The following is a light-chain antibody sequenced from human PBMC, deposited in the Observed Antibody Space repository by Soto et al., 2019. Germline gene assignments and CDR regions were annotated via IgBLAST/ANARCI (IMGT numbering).Light chain of an antibody. Sequence: DIQMTQSPSTLSASVGDRVTITCRASQTIFRWLAWYQQKAGKAPKLLISDASRLTSGVPSRFSGSGSGTDFTLTISSLQPDEFATYYCQQSYSTPQTFGQGTKVEIK. CDR1: QTIFRW. CDR2: DAS. J-gene: IGKJ1*01. CDR3: QQSYSTPQT. V-gene: IGKV1-5*01.